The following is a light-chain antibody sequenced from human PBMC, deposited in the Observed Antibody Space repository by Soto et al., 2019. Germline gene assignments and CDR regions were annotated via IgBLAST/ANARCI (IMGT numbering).Light chain of an antibody. CDR1: SSDVGGYNY. J-gene: IGLJ2*01. CDR3: SSYTSSSTVV. Sequence: QSALTQPAYVSGSPGQPITISCTGTSSDVGGYNYVSWYQQHPGKAPKLMIYEVSNRPSGVSNRFSGSKSGNTASLTISGLQAEDEADYYCSSYTSSSTVVFGGGTKLTVL. CDR2: EVS. V-gene: IGLV2-14*01.